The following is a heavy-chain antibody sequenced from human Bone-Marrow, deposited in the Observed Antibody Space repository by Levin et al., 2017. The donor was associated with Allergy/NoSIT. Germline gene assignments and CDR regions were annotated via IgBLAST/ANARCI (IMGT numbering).Heavy chain of an antibody. CDR1: GFTFSSYA. CDR3: AKTLYCGGDCYRPNAFDI. V-gene: IGHV3-23*01. D-gene: IGHD2-21*02. CDR2: ISGSGGST. J-gene: IGHJ3*02. Sequence: GGSLRLSCAASGFTFSSYAMSWVRQAPGKGLEWVSAISGSGGSTYYADSVKGRFTISRDNSKNTLYLQMNSLRAEDTAVYYCAKTLYCGGDCYRPNAFDIWGQGTMVTVSS.